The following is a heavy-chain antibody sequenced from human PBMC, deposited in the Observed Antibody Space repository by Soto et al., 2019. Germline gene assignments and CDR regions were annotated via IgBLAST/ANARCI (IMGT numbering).Heavy chain of an antibody. CDR3: ARGLILWFGELSRRGGYYYYMDV. V-gene: IGHV4-34*01. Sequence: QVQLQQWGAGLLKPSETLSLTCAVYGGSFSGYQWSWIRQTPGKGLEWIGEINDSGNINYNPSLKSRVTILLFPPKKQLSLKLSSVTAAASAVYYCARGLILWFGELSRRGGYYYYMDVWGKGTTVTVSS. CDR2: INDSGNI. D-gene: IGHD3-10*01. CDR1: GGSFSGYQ. J-gene: IGHJ6*03.